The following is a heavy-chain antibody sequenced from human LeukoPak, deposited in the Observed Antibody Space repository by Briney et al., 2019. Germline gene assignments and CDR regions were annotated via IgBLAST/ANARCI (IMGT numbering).Heavy chain of an antibody. CDR1: GYTFTCYY. V-gene: IGHV1-2*02. J-gene: IGHJ4*02. CDR2: INPNSGGT. D-gene: IGHD6-13*01. CDR3: ARVSSSWPEYYFDY. Sequence: ASVKVSCKASGYTFTCYYMHGVRQAPGQGLEWMGLINPNSGGTNYAQKFQGRVTMTRDTSISTAYMELSRLRSDDTAVYYCARVSSSWPEYYFDYWGQGTLVTVSS.